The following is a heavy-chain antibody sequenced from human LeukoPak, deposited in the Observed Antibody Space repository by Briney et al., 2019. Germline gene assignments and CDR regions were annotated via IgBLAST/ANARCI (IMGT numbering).Heavy chain of an antibody. CDR1: GFTFSSYW. V-gene: IGHV3-7*01. J-gene: IGHJ4*02. CDR3: ARAYYDFWSGSLRFDY. Sequence: PGGSLRLSCAASGFTFSSYWMSWVRQAPGKGLEWVANIKQDGSEKYYVDSVKGRFTISRDNAKNSLYLQMNSLRAEDTAVYYCARAYYDFWSGSLRFDYWGQGTLVTVSS. D-gene: IGHD3-3*01. CDR2: IKQDGSEK.